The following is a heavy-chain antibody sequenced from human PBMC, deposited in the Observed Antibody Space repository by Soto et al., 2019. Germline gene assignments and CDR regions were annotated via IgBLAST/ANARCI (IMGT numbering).Heavy chain of an antibody. V-gene: IGHV4-31*03. D-gene: IGHD4-17*01. CDR3: ARDGDGDYYYYGMDV. CDR2: IYYSGST. J-gene: IGHJ6*02. CDR1: GGSISSGGYY. Sequence: QVQLQESGPGLVKPSQTLSLTCTVSGGSISSGGYYWSWIRQHPGKGLEWIGYIYYSGSTYYNPSIKSRVTISVDTSKNQFSLKLSSVTAADTAVYYCARDGDGDYYYYGMDVWGQGTTVTVSS.